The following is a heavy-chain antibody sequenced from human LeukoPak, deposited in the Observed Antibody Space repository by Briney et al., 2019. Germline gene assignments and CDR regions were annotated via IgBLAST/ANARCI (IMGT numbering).Heavy chain of an antibody. CDR2: IKQDGSEK. Sequence: GGSLSLSCAATGFTFSSYCMSWVRQATGKGLEWVANIKQDGSEKYYVDSVKGRFTISRDNAKNSLYLQMNSLRAEDTAVYYCARERKSYYDSSGYFDYWGQGTLVTVSS. CDR3: ARERKSYYDSSGYFDY. J-gene: IGHJ4*02. D-gene: IGHD3-22*01. CDR1: GFTFSSYC. V-gene: IGHV3-7*01.